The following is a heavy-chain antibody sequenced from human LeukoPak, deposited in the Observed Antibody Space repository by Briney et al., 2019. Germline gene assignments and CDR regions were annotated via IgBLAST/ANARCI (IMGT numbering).Heavy chain of an antibody. D-gene: IGHD3-10*01. CDR1: GFTFNRYW. J-gene: IGHJ4*02. Sequence: PGGSLRLSCAASGFTFNRYWMSWVRQAPGKGLEWVANMKLDGSETYYVDSVKGRFTISRDNAKNSLYLQMNSLRADDTAVYYCAKDFTGYWGQGTLVTVSS. CDR2: MKLDGSET. CDR3: AKDFTGY. V-gene: IGHV3-7*01.